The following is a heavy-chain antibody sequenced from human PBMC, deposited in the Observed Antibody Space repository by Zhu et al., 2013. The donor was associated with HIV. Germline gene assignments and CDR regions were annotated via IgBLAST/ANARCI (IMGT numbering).Heavy chain of an antibody. D-gene: IGHD2-15*01. Sequence: QVQLVQSGAEVKKPGSSVKVSCKASGHTFTSYDINWVRQVSGQGLEWLGSILPALASTKYGRSLQGRVSFTADTSQNTVYMELTNLKPDDTAVFYCARGGGHVVVAVGTFDVWGQGTSVTVSP. CDR3: ARGGGHVVVAVGTFDV. CDR1: GHTFTSYD. J-gene: IGHJ3*01. V-gene: IGHV1-69*09. CDR2: ILPALAST.